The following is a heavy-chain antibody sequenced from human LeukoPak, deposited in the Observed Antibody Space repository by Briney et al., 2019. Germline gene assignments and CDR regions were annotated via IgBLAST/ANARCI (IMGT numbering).Heavy chain of an antibody. CDR3: ARDMPDSSSWYVYDY. D-gene: IGHD6-13*01. CDR1: GYTFTGYY. Sequence: ASVKVSCKASGYTFTGYYMHWVRQAPGQGLEWMGWINPNSGGTNYAQKFQGRVTTTRDTSISTAYMELSRLRSDDTAVYYCARDMPDSSSWYVYDYWGQGTLVTVSS. J-gene: IGHJ4*02. CDR2: INPNSGGT. V-gene: IGHV1-2*02.